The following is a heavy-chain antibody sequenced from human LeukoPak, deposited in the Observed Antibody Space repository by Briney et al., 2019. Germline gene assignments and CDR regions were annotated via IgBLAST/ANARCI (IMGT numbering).Heavy chain of an antibody. Sequence: ASVEVSCKASGGTFSSYAISWVRQAPGQGLEWMGGIIPIFGTANYAQKFQGRVTITADKSTSTAYMELSSLRSEDTAVYYCARVIAAAGTGWFDPWGQGTLVTVSS. CDR1: GGTFSSYA. D-gene: IGHD6-13*01. CDR2: IIPIFGTA. CDR3: ARVIAAAGTGWFDP. V-gene: IGHV1-69*06. J-gene: IGHJ5*02.